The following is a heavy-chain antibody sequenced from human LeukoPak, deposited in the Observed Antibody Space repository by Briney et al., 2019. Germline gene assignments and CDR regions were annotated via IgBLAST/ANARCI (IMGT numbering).Heavy chain of an antibody. J-gene: IGHJ6*03. Sequence: ASVKVSCKGSGYTFTSYDINWVRHATGQRLEWMGWMNPNSGNTGYAQKFQGRVTMTRNTSISTAYMELSSLRSEDTAVYYCARAPRGGDYYYYMDVWGKGTTLTISS. CDR2: MNPNSGNT. D-gene: IGHD3-16*01. CDR3: ARAPRGGDYYYYMDV. CDR1: GYTFTSYD. V-gene: IGHV1-8*01.